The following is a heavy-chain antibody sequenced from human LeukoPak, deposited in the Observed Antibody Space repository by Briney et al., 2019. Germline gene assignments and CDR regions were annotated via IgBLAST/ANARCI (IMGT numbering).Heavy chain of an antibody. Sequence: GASVKVSCKASGYTFTSYGINWVRQATGQGLEWMGWMNPNSGNTGYAQKFQGRVTMTRNTSISTAYMELSSLRSEDTAVYYCARGDYSRYYDFWSGLNWFNPWGQGTLVTVSS. D-gene: IGHD3-3*01. CDR1: GYTFTSYG. V-gene: IGHV1-8*01. CDR3: ARGDYSRYYDFWSGLNWFNP. J-gene: IGHJ5*02. CDR2: MNPNSGNT.